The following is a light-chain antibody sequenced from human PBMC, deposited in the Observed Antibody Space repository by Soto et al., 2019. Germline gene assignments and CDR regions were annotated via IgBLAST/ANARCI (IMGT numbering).Light chain of an antibody. CDR3: QQYNDYPWA. J-gene: IGKJ1*01. CDR2: KAS. Sequence: DIQMTQSPSTLSTSVGDRVTITCRASQSISGWLAWYQQKPGKAPKLLIYKASSLESGVPSRFSGSGSETEFTLTISSLQPDDFATYYCQQYNDYPWAFGQGTKVEIK. CDR1: QSISGW. V-gene: IGKV1-5*03.